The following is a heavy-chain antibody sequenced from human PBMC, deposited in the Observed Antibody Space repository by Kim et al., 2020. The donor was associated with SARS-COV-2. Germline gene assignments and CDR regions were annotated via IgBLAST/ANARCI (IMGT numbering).Heavy chain of an antibody. Sequence: ASVKVSCKASGYTFTSYGISWVRQAPGQGLEWMGWISAYNGNTNYAQKLQGRVTMTTDTSTSTAYMELRSLRSDDTAVYYCAREGCTSCRNNYYYGMDVWGQGTTVTVSS. CDR3: AREGCTSCRNNYYYGMDV. D-gene: IGHD2-2*01. V-gene: IGHV1-18*04. J-gene: IGHJ6*02. CDR2: ISAYNGNT. CDR1: GYTFTSYG.